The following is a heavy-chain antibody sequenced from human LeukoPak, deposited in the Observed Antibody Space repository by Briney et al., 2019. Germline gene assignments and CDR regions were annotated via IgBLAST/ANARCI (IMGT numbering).Heavy chain of an antibody. CDR1: GSTFSSYS. CDR2: ISSSSSYI. Sequence: GGSLRLSCAASGSTFSSYSMNWVRQAPGKGLEWVSSISSSSSYIYYADSVKGRFTISRDNAKNSLYLQMNSLRAEDTAVYYCASSTSSGWYNDYWGQGTLVTVSS. V-gene: IGHV3-21*01. J-gene: IGHJ4*02. CDR3: ASSTSSGWYNDY. D-gene: IGHD6-19*01.